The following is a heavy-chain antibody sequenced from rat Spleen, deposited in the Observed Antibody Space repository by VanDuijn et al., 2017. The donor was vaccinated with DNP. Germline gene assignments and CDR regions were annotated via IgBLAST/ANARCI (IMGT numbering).Heavy chain of an antibody. Sequence: EVQLVESGGALLQPGRSLKLSCAASGFTFSDYNMAWVRQAPKKGLEWVATIFYDGSKTYYRDSVKGRFTISRDNAKSTLYLQLDSLRSEDTATYYCATHRIYYDDGSFGDWFAYWGQGTLVTVSS. V-gene: IGHV5S10*01. D-gene: IGHD1-12*02. CDR2: IFYDGSKT. J-gene: IGHJ3*01. CDR3: ATHRIYYDDGSFGDWFAY. CDR1: GFTFSDYN.